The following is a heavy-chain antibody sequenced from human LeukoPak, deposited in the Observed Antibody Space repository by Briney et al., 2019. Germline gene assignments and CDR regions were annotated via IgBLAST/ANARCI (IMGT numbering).Heavy chain of an antibody. Sequence: GGSLRLSCAGSGVTFSNAWMSWVRQAPGKGLEWVGRIKSEPDGGTTGYAAPVKGKFTISRDDSKNTLYLQMNSLRAEDTALYYCTTDDRGYSYAPRYWGQGTLVTVSS. D-gene: IGHD5-18*01. V-gene: IGHV3-15*01. CDR3: TTDDRGYSYAPRY. J-gene: IGHJ4*02. CDR1: GVTFSNAW. CDR2: IKSEPDGGTT.